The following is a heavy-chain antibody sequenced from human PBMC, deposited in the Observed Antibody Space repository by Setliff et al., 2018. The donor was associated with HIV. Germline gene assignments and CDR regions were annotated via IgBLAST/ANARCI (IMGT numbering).Heavy chain of an antibody. CDR2: IHYSGSP. J-gene: IGHJ3*02. V-gene: IGHV4-59*08. CDR1: GRSISSYY. CDR3: ARHMGRAYYDYAGGSYRRGDAFDI. D-gene: IGHD3-16*02. Sequence: PSETLSLTCTVSGRSISSYYWSWIRQPPGKGLEWIGYIHYSGSPNYNPSLKSRVTISVDTSKNQFSLKLSSVTAADTAVYYCARHMGRAYYDYAGGSYRRGDAFDIWGRGTMVTVSS.